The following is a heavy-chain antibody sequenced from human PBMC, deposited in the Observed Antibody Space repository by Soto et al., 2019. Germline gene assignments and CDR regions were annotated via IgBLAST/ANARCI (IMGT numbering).Heavy chain of an antibody. CDR2: INSDGSST. J-gene: IGHJ3*02. D-gene: IGHD2-15*01. CDR1: GFTFSSYW. Sequence: GGSLRLSCAASGFTFSSYWMHWVRQAPGKGLVWVSRINSDGSSTSYADSVKGRFTISRDNAKNTLYLQMNSLRAEDTAVYYCVHLGGFPCSGGSCYSSQFLYPAIDAFDIWGQGTMVTVSS. CDR3: VHLGGFPCSGGSCYSSQFLYPAIDAFDI. V-gene: IGHV3-74*01.